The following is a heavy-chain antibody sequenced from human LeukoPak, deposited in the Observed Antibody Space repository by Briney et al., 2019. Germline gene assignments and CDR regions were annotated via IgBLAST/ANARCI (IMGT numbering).Heavy chain of an antibody. CDR1: RYTFTSYA. J-gene: IGHJ4*02. CDR2: IIPIFGTA. D-gene: IGHD3-3*01. CDR3: ARVRYYDFWSGYYNFDY. Sequence: SVKVSCKASRYTFTSYAISWVRQAPGQGLEWMGGIIPIFGTANYAQKFQGRVTITADESTSTAYMELSSLRSEDTAVYYCARVRYYDFWSGYYNFDYWGQGTLVTVSS. V-gene: IGHV1-69*13.